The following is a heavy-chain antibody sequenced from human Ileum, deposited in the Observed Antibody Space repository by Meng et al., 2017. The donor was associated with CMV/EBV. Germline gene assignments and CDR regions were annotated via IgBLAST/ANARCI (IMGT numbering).Heavy chain of an antibody. V-gene: IGHV1-18*01. CDR2: INSYNGDT. Sequence: QVQQVQSRAEVKESGASVKVSCQASGYTFGSQDFTWVRQAPGQGLEWMGWINSYNGDTNYAQKFQGRVTMTTDTSTSTAYMELNSLKSDDTAVYYCARGIDYWGQGTLVTVSS. J-gene: IGHJ4*02. CDR1: GYTFGSQD. CDR3: ARGIDY.